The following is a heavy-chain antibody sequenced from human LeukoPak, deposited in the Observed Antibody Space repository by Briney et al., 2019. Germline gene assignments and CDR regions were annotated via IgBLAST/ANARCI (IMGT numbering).Heavy chain of an antibody. V-gene: IGHV1-69*01. CDR2: IIPIFGTA. CDR3: ALATRGYYYDSSPFDY. D-gene: IGHD3-22*01. Sequence: ASVKVSCKASGGTFSSYAISWVRQAPGQGLEWMGGIIPIFGTANYAQKFQGRVTITADESTSTAYMELSSLRSEDTAVYYCALATRGYYYDSSPFDYWGQGTLVTVSS. J-gene: IGHJ4*02. CDR1: GGTFSSYA.